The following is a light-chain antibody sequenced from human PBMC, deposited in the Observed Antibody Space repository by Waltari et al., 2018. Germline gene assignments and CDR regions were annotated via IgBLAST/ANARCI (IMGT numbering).Light chain of an antibody. J-gene: IGKJ4*01. CDR3: QQYYITPLS. CDR2: EVS. V-gene: IGKV2-29*02. Sequence: DIVMTQTPLSLSVTPGQPASISCKSSESLLFSNGKTYMYWFLQRPGQSPQLLIYEVSSRLSGVPDRFSGSGSGTDFTLTISSLQAEDVAIYFCQQYYITPLSFGGGTRVEIK. CDR1: ESLLFSNGKTY.